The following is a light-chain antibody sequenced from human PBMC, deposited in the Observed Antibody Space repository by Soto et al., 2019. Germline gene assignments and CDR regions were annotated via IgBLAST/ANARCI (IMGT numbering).Light chain of an antibody. J-gene: IGKJ4*01. CDR2: DAS. Sequence: DIQLTQSPSFLSVSVGDRVTITCRASQGISSYLAWYQQRPGKAPKLLIYDASTLQSGVPSRFSGSGSGTEFTLTISSLQPEDFATYFCQQINTFPVTFGGGTKVEIK. V-gene: IGKV1-9*01. CDR1: QGISSY. CDR3: QQINTFPVT.